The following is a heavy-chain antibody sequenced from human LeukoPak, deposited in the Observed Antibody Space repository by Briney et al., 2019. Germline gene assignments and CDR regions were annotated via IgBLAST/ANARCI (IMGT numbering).Heavy chain of an antibody. V-gene: IGHV3-30*18. CDR3: AKEHGSWTSSGYYGMDV. CDR2: ISYDGSNK. Sequence: GGSLRLSCAASGITFGSYWMTWVRQAPGKGLEWVAVISYDGSNKYYADSVKGRFTISRDNSKNTLYLQMNSLRAEDTAVYYCAKEHGSWTSSGYYGMDVWGQGTTVTVSS. D-gene: IGHD6-13*01. CDR1: GITFGSYW. J-gene: IGHJ6*02.